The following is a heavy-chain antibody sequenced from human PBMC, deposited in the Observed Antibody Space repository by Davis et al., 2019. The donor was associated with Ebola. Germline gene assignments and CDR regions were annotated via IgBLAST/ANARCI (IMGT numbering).Heavy chain of an antibody. Sequence: MPGGSLRLSCTVSGGSISSSDYYWGWIRQTPGKGLEWIGSISYSGSTYYNPSLKSRVTISVDTSKNQFSLKLSSVTAADTAVYYCARQVAEYYYDSSGYYTIPGPFDYWGQGTLVTVSS. CDR1: GGSISSSDYY. CDR3: ARQVAEYYYDSSGYYTIPGPFDY. CDR2: ISYSGST. J-gene: IGHJ4*02. V-gene: IGHV4-39*01. D-gene: IGHD3-22*01.